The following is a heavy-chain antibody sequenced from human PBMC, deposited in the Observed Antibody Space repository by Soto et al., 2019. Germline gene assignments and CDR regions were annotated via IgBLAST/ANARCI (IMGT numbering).Heavy chain of an antibody. V-gene: IGHV3-30*18. J-gene: IGHJ4*02. CDR2: ISYDGSDK. CDR3: AKSPNLYCISPNCYKFYFDF. D-gene: IGHD2-2*02. Sequence: QEQLVESGGGVVQPGRSLRLSCAASGFTFNTYGMHWVRQAPGKGLEWVAVISYDGSDKYYADSVKGRFIISRDNSKNTLYLQMNSLRAEDTAIYYCAKSPNLYCISPNCYKFYFDFWGQGALVTVSS. CDR1: GFTFNTYG.